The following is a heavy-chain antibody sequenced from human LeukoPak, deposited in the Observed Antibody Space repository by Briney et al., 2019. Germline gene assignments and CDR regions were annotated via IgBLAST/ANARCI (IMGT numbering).Heavy chain of an antibody. CDR1: GYMFTTYY. CDR2: INPHSGGT. Sequence: WASVKVSCKTSGYMFTTYYPHWVRQAPGQGLEWMGWINPHSGGTNYAQKFQGRVTMTRDTSISTAYMELSRLRSDDTAVYYCASRDTVVTPYGDAFDIWGQGTMVTVSS. V-gene: IGHV1-2*02. J-gene: IGHJ3*02. CDR3: ASRDTVVTPYGDAFDI. D-gene: IGHD4-23*01.